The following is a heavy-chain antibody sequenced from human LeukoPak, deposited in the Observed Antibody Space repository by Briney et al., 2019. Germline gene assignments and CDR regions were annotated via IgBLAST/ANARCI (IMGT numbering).Heavy chain of an antibody. Sequence: SETLSLTCTVSGGSISSYYWSWIRQPPGKGLEWIGYIYYSGSTNYNPSLKSRVTISVDTSKNRLSLKLSSVTAADTAVYYCARVTVAGTDYWGQGTLVTVSS. J-gene: IGHJ4*02. CDR2: IYYSGST. D-gene: IGHD6-19*01. CDR3: ARVTVAGTDY. CDR1: GGSISSYY. V-gene: IGHV4-59*01.